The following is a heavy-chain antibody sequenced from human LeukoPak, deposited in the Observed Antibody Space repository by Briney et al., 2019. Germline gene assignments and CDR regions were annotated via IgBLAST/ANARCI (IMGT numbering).Heavy chain of an antibody. Sequence: SETLSLTCTVSGGSISSYYWSWIRQPPGKGLEWIGYIYYSGSTNYNPSLKSRVTISVDTSKNQFSLKLSSVTAADTAVYYCARDFVVVTAGYYYYGMDVWGQGTTVTVSS. CDR3: ARDFVVVTAGYYYYGMDV. D-gene: IGHD2-21*02. CDR2: IYYSGST. CDR1: GGSISSYY. J-gene: IGHJ6*02. V-gene: IGHV4-59*12.